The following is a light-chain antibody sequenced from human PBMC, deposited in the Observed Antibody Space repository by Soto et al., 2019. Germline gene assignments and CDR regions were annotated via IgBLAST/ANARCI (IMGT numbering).Light chain of an antibody. CDR3: QQRSNWPKIT. V-gene: IGKV3-11*01. CDR1: QSVSSY. Sequence: EIVLTQYPSTLSLSPGERSTLACISSQSVSSYLAWYQQKPGQAPRLLIYDASNRATGIPARFSGSGSGTDFTLTISSLEPEDFAVYYCQQRSNWPKITFGQGTRLEI. CDR2: DAS. J-gene: IGKJ5*01.